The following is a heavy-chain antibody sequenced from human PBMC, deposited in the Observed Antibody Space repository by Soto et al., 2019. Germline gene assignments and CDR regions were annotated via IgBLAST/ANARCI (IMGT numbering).Heavy chain of an antibody. CDR3: AKVGPSYYYGMDV. J-gene: IGHJ6*02. V-gene: IGHV3-23*01. D-gene: IGHD1-26*01. CDR1: GLDFSSEV. CDR2: ISGSGRTI. Sequence: GGSLRLSCAASGLDFSSEVMCWARQAPGKGLEWVSSISGSGRTIYHADSMRGRFAISRDNSKNSLYLQLNNLRVDDTAVYYCAKVGPSYYYGMDVWGQGTTVTVSS.